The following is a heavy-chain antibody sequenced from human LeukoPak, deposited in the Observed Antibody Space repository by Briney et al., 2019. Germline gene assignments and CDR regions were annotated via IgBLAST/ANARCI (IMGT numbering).Heavy chain of an antibody. CDR1: GTSISSYY. CDR2: IYYSGST. V-gene: IGHV4-59*01. CDR3: ARSYYDFWSGYYGGDGWFDP. D-gene: IGHD3-3*01. Sequence: SETLSLTCTVSGTSISSYYWSWIRQPPGKGLEWIGYIYYSGSTNYNPSLKSRVTISVDTSKNQFSLKLSSVTAADTAVYYCARSYYDFWSGYYGGDGWFDPWGQGTLVTVSS. J-gene: IGHJ5*02.